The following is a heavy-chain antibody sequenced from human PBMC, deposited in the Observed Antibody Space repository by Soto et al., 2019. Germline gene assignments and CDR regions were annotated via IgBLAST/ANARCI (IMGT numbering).Heavy chain of an antibody. Sequence: ESGGGVVQPGRSLRLSCAASGFTFSDFGMHWVRQAPGKGLEWVAVMRNDASNVHYGDSVDGRFTISRDNSKNTVSLQMPSLGDEDTGVYYCAGQSPDILSYGMEVWGPEPTVTVSS. J-gene: IGHJ6*02. CDR3: AGQSPDILSYGMEV. CDR1: GFTFSDFG. CDR2: MRNDASNV. D-gene: IGHD3-9*01. V-gene: IGHV3-33*01.